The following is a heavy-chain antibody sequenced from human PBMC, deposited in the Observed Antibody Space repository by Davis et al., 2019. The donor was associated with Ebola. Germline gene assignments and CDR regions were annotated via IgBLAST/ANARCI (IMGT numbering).Heavy chain of an antibody. CDR2: INSDGSST. CDR1: GFTFSSYW. V-gene: IGHV3-74*01. J-gene: IGHJ6*02. Sequence: GESLKISCAASGFTFSSYWMHWVRQAPGKGLVWVSRINSDGSSTSYADSVKGRFTISRDNAKNTLYLQMNSLRAEDTAVYYCARDDTVTTAMLYYYYGMDVWGQGTTVTVSS. D-gene: IGHD4-17*01. CDR3: ARDDTVTTAMLYYYYGMDV.